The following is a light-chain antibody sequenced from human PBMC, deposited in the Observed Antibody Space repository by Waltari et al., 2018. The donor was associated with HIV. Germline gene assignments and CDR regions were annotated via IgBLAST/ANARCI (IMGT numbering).Light chain of an antibody. CDR2: RNN. V-gene: IGLV1-47*01. CDR1: SSDIGSSY. J-gene: IGLJ1*01. CDR3: AAWDVSLRGAYV. Sequence: QSVLTQPPSASGTPGQRVTISCSGASSDIGSSYVYWYQQLPGTAPKLLIYRNNQRPSGVPDRFSGSKSGTSASLAISGLRSEDEADYYCAAWDVSLRGAYVFGTGTKVAVL.